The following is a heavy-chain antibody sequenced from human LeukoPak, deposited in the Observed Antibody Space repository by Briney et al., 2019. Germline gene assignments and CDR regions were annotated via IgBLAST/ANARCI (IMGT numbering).Heavy chain of an antibody. Sequence: GGSLRLSCAASGFTFSSYGMHWVGQAPGKGGEGGAFIRNDGSDKEYADSVKGRFTIDRDNYKNTLYLQMNSLRTEDTAVYYCAKASGSSSYYVNYWGQGTLVTVSS. CDR1: GFTFSSYG. D-gene: IGHD2-2*01. V-gene: IGHV3-30*02. CDR3: AKASGSSSYYVNY. CDR2: IRNDGSDK. J-gene: IGHJ4*02.